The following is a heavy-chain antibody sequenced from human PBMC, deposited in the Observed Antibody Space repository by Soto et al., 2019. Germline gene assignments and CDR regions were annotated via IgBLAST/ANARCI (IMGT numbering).Heavy chain of an antibody. CDR2: IYHSGST. V-gene: IGHV4-30-2*04. Sequence: PGKGLEWIGYIYHSGSTYYNPSLKSRVTISVDTSKNQFSLKLSSVTAADTAVYYCARTLYSDILIGHGGTGMDVWGKGTTVIVFS. D-gene: IGHD3-9*01. CDR3: ARTLYSDILIGHGGTGMDV. J-gene: IGHJ6*01.